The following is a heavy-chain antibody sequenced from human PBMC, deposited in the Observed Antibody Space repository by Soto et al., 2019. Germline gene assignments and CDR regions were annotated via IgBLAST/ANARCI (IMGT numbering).Heavy chain of an antibody. Sequence: QVQLVQSGAEVKKPGSSVKVSCKASGGTFSSYAISWVRQAPGQGLEWMGGIIPIFGTANYAQKFQGRVTITADESTSTAYMELSSLRSEDTAVYYCARDKGGYCSGGSCYVLDYWGQGTLVTVSS. D-gene: IGHD2-15*01. CDR1: GGTFSSYA. CDR2: IIPIFGTA. V-gene: IGHV1-69*01. J-gene: IGHJ4*02. CDR3: ARDKGGYCSGGSCYVLDY.